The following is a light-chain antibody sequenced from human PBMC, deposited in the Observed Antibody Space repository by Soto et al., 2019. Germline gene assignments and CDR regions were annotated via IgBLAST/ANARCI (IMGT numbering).Light chain of an antibody. J-gene: IGKJ4*01. CDR3: QQYGSSPLT. Sequence: EIVLTQSPGTLSLSPGERATLSCRASQSVSSSYLAWCQQKPGHAPRLLIYGASSRATGIPDRFSGSGSGTDFTLTISRLEPEDFAVYYCQQYGSSPLTFGGGTKVEIK. CDR1: QSVSSSY. CDR2: GAS. V-gene: IGKV3-20*01.